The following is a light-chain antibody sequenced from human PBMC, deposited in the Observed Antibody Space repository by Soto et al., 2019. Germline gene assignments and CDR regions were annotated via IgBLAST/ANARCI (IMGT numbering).Light chain of an antibody. CDR1: SSDVGGSNY. CDR2: DVS. CDR3: CSYAGSNNKV. Sequence: QSVLTQPRSVSGSPGQSVTISCTGTSSDVGGSNYVSWYQQHPGKAPKLMIYDVSKRPSGVPDRFSGSKSGNTASLTISGLQAEDEADYYCCSYAGSNNKVFGTGTKLTVL. J-gene: IGLJ1*01. V-gene: IGLV2-11*01.